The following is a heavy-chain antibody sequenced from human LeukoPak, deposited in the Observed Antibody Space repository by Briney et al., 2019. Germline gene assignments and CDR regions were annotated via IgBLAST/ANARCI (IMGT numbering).Heavy chain of an antibody. CDR2: ISSSSSSYI. J-gene: IGHJ4*02. CDR1: GFTFSSYS. V-gene: IGHV3-21*01. D-gene: IGHD3-16*02. CDR3: ARRGELSLSVPPDY. Sequence: GGSLRLSCAASGFTFSSYSMNWVRLAPGKRLEWVSSISSSSSSYIYYADSVKGRFTISRDNAKNSLYLQMNSLRAEDTAVYYCARRGELSLSVPPDYWGQGTLVTVSS.